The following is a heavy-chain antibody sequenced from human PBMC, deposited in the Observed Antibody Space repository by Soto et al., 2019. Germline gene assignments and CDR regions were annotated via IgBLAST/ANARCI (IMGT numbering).Heavy chain of an antibody. Sequence: ASGKVSCKASGYTFTSYAMHWVRQAPGQRLEWMGWINAGNGNTKYSQKFQGRVTITRDTSASTAYMELSSLRSEDTAVYYCARDIVATSNYYYYYYMDVWGKGTTVTVSS. CDR2: INAGNGNT. J-gene: IGHJ6*03. CDR3: ARDIVATSNYYYYYYMDV. CDR1: GYTFTSYA. D-gene: IGHD5-12*01. V-gene: IGHV1-3*01.